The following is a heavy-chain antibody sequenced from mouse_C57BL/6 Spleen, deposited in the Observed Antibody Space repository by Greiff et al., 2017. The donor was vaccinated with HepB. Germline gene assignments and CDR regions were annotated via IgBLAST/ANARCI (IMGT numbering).Heavy chain of an antibody. Sequence: SGAELARPGASLKLSCKASGYTFTSYGISWVKQRTGQGLEWIGEIYPRSGNTYYNEKFKGKATLTADKSSSTAYMELRSLTSEDSAVYFCARRTTVVATDLYFDYWGQGTTLTVSS. CDR2: IYPRSGNT. CDR3: ARRTTVVATDLYFDY. J-gene: IGHJ2*01. CDR1: GYTFTSYG. D-gene: IGHD1-1*01. V-gene: IGHV1-81*01.